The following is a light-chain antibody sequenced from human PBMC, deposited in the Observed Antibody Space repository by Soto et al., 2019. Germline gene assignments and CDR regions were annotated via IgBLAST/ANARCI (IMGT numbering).Light chain of an antibody. CDR2: RAS. Sequence: DIQMTQSPSTLSASVGDRVTITCRASQTISTWLAWYQQKPGKAPKLLIHRASSLGTGVPSRFSGSGSGTESTLTITSLQPDDFATYYCQQYSSNSAFGPGTKVDIK. CDR3: QQYSSNSA. CDR1: QTISTW. V-gene: IGKV1-5*03. J-gene: IGKJ1*01.